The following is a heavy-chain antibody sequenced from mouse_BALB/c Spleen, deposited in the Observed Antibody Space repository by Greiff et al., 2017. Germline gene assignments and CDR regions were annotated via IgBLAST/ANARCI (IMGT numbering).Heavy chain of an antibody. J-gene: IGHJ4*01. Sequence: VMLVESGPGLVAPSQSLSITCTVSGFSLTSYGVHWVRQPPGKGLEWLGVIWAGGSTNYNSALMSRLSISKDNSKSQVFLKMNSLQTDDTAMYYCARQLTGANYYAMDYWGQGTSVTVSS. CDR2: IWAGGST. CDR3: ARQLTGANYYAMDY. D-gene: IGHD4-1*01. V-gene: IGHV2-9*02. CDR1: GFSLTSYG.